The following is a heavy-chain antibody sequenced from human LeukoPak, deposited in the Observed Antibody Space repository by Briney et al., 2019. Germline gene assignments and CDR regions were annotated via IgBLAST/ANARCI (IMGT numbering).Heavy chain of an antibody. CDR1: GYSISSGYY. Sequence: SETLSLTCAVSGYSISSGYYWGWIRQPPGKGLECIGSIYHSGSTYYNPSLKSRITISIDTSKNQFSLKLSSVTAADTAVYYCARGEYSSGWYFDYWGQGTLVTVSS. J-gene: IGHJ4*02. V-gene: IGHV4-38-2*01. CDR2: IYHSGST. D-gene: IGHD6-19*01. CDR3: ARGEYSSGWYFDY.